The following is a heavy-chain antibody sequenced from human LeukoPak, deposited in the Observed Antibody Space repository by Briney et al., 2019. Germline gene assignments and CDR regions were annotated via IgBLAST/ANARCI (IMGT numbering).Heavy chain of an antibody. CDR2: VYTSGST. CDR1: GGSISGGY. D-gene: IGHD4-11*01. J-gene: IGHJ4*02. Sequence: AETLSLTCTVSGGSISGGYGSWIRQPPGRGLEWIGYVYTSGSTKYNPSLTSRVTISVDTSKSQFALNLSSVTAADTAVYYCAKSYFDYSTYYSYYFNLWGQGALVTVSS. V-gene: IGHV4-4*09. CDR3: AKSYFDYSTYYSYYFNL.